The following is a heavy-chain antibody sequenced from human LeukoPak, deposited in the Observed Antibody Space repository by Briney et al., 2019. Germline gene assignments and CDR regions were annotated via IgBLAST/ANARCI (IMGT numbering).Heavy chain of an antibody. CDR2: INPNSGGT. CDR1: GYTFTSYG. J-gene: IGHJ4*02. D-gene: IGHD3-10*01. CDR3: ARVVEAYYYGSGSYYFDY. Sequence: ASVKVSCKASGYTFTSYGISWVRQAPGQGLEWMGWINPNSGGTNYAQKFQGRVTMTRDTSISTAYMELSRLRSDDTAVYYCARVVEAYYYGSGSYYFDYWGQGTLVTVSS. V-gene: IGHV1-2*02.